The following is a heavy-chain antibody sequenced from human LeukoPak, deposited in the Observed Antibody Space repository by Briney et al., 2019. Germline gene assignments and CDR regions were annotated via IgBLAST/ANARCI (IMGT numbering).Heavy chain of an antibody. Sequence: PSETLSLTCTVSGGSISSGDYYWSWIRQPPGKGLEWIGYIYYSGSTNYNPSLKSRVTISVDTSKNQFSLKLSSVTAADTAVYYCARLPLYIVDDYYFDYWGQGTLVTVSS. CDR1: GGSISSGDYY. V-gene: IGHV4-61*08. J-gene: IGHJ4*02. CDR3: ARLPLYIVDDYYFDY. D-gene: IGHD2-15*01. CDR2: IYYSGST.